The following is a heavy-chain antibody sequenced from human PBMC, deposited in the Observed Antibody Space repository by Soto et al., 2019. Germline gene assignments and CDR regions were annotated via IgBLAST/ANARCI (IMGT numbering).Heavy chain of an antibody. CDR1: GFTFSSYA. J-gene: IGHJ4*02. Sequence: GGSLRLSCAASGFTFSSYAMHWVRQAPGKGLEWVAVISYDGSNKYYADSVKGRFTISRDNSKNTLYLQMNSLRAEDTAVYYCARDPYYGAPIDYWGQGTLVTVSS. CDR2: ISYDGSNK. D-gene: IGHD3-3*01. CDR3: ARDPYYGAPIDY. V-gene: IGHV3-30-3*01.